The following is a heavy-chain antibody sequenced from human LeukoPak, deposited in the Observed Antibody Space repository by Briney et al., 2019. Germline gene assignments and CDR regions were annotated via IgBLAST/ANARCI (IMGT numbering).Heavy chain of an antibody. J-gene: IGHJ4*02. V-gene: IGHV1-24*01. CDR1: GYTLTEVS. CDR2: FDPEDGET. CDR3: ATTPGEGIVEDY. D-gene: IGHD3-22*01. Sequence: GASVKVSFKVSGYTLTEVSMHWVRQAPGKGLEWMGGFDPEDGETIYAQKFQGRVTMTEDTSTDTAYMELSSLRAEDTAVYYCATTPGEGIVEDYWGQGTLVTVSS.